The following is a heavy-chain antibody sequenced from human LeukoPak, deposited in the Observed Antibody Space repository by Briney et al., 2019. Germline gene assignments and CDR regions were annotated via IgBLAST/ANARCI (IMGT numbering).Heavy chain of an antibody. V-gene: IGHV1-3*01. CDR2: INAGNGNT. J-gene: IGHJ5*02. CDR1: GYTFTSYA. Sequence: GASVKVSCKASGYTFTSYAMHWVRQAPGQRLEWMGWINAGNGNTKYSQKFQGRVTITRDTSASTAYMELSSLRSEDTAVYYCARDQVTPTYYDFWSGYYPNWFDPWGQGTLVTVSS. D-gene: IGHD3-3*01. CDR3: ARDQVTPTYYDFWSGYYPNWFDP.